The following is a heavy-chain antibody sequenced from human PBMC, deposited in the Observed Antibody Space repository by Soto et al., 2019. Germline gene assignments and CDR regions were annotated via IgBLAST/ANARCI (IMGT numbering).Heavy chain of an antibody. Sequence: PSETLSLTCTVSGGSISSYYWSWIRQPPGKGLEWIGYIYYSGSTNYNPSLKSRVTISVDTSKNQFSLKLSSVAAADTAVYYCARGRYYDSSGPTNRAFDIWGQGTMVTVSS. CDR2: IYYSGST. V-gene: IGHV4-59*01. CDR1: GGSISSYY. D-gene: IGHD3-22*01. CDR3: ARGRYYDSSGPTNRAFDI. J-gene: IGHJ3*02.